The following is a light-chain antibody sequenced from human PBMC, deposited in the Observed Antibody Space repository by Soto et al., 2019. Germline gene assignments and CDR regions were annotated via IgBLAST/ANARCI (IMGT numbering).Light chain of an antibody. CDR3: QAYDTRLRAWV. J-gene: IGLJ3*02. V-gene: IGLV1-40*01. CDR1: SSNIGASYD. CDR2: GNN. Sequence: QAVVTQPPSVSGAPGQTVTISCTGSSSNIGASYDVHWYQQLPGTAPKLLIYGNNKRPSGVPGRFSVSKSGTSASLAITGLQADEEADYYCQAYDTRLRAWVFGGGTKVTVL.